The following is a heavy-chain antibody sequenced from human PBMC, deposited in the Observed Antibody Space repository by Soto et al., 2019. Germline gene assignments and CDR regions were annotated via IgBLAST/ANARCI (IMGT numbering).Heavy chain of an antibody. V-gene: IGHV4-59*02. CDR1: GGSVRNYH. CDR3: ARRWQQLSWFDV. CDR2: VYDSGSVTT. Sequence: SETLSLTCTVSGGSVRNYHWSWIRQSPGKGLEWIGYVYDSGSVTTSYNPSVKSRATISVDPSKNEVSLKLTSVTPADTAVYYCARRWQQLSWFDVWGQGTLVTVSS. J-gene: IGHJ5*02.